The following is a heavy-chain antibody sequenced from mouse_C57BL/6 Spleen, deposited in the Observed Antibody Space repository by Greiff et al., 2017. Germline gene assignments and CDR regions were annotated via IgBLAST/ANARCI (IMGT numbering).Heavy chain of an antibody. CDR1: GYTFTSYW. Sequence: QVQLQQPGAELVKPGASVKLSCKASGYTFTSYWMHWVKPRPGQGLEWIGMIHPNSGSTNYNEKFKSKATLTVDKSSSTAYMQLSSLTSEDSAVYYCAPYDYDGAWFAYWGQGTLVTVSA. J-gene: IGHJ3*01. CDR3: APYDYDGAWFAY. CDR2: IHPNSGST. V-gene: IGHV1-64*01. D-gene: IGHD2-4*01.